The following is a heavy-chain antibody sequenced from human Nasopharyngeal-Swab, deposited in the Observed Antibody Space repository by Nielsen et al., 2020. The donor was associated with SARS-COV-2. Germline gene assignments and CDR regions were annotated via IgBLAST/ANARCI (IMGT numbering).Heavy chain of an antibody. J-gene: IGHJ6*03. CDR1: GYTFTSYG. V-gene: IGHV1-18*04. D-gene: IGHD1-1*01. CDR2: ISAYNGNT. Sequence: ASVKVSCKASGYTFTSYGISWVRQAPGQGLEWMGWISAYNGNTNYAQKLQGRVTMTTDTSTSTAYMELRSLRSDDTAVYYCATKGTSGGYYYYYMDVWGKGTTVTVSS. CDR3: ATKGTSGGYYYYYMDV.